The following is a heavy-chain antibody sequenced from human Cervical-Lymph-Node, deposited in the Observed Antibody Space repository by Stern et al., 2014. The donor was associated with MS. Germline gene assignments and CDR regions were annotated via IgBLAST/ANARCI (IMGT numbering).Heavy chain of an antibody. Sequence: QVQLVESGPGLVKPSQTLSLTCTVSGASMTTGSYYWNWIRQPAGKGVEXIGQIYTSGSASYHPSLKNRLSMSVDTSKNQFSLILSSVTAADTAVYYCARGDRRLRAFDLWGQGTMVTVSS. V-gene: IGHV4-61*02. D-gene: IGHD2-21*02. CDR2: IYTSGSA. CDR1: GASMTTGSYY. CDR3: ARGDRRLRAFDL. J-gene: IGHJ3*01.